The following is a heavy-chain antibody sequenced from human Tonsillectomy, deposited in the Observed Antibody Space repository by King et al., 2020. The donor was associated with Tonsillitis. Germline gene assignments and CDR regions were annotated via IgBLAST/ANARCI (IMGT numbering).Heavy chain of an antibody. CDR1: GGSISSSSYY. CDR2: IYYSGST. Sequence: LQLQESGPGLVKPSETLSLTCTVSGGSISSSSYYWGWIRQPTGKGLEWIGSIYYSGSTYYNPSLKSRVTISVDTYKNQLSLKLSTVTAADTAVSYCARHVRQEYDDFWSGDCPPGLFDPWGQGTLVTVSP. D-gene: IGHD3-3*01. CDR3: ARHVRQEYDDFWSGDCPPGLFDP. V-gene: IGHV4-39*01. J-gene: IGHJ5*02.